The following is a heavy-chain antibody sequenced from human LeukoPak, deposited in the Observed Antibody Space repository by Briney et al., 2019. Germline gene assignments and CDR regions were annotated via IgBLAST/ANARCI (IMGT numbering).Heavy chain of an antibody. Sequence: KSGGSLRLSCAASGFTFNSYTMTWVRQAPGKGLEWVGRIKSKTDGGTIDYAAPVKGRFTISRDDSKNTLFLQMSRLRTEDTAVYYCTTDEAAGTDYWGQGTLVTVSS. CDR3: TTDEAAGTDY. J-gene: IGHJ4*02. CDR1: GFTFNSYT. CDR2: IKSKTDGGTI. V-gene: IGHV3-15*01. D-gene: IGHD6-13*01.